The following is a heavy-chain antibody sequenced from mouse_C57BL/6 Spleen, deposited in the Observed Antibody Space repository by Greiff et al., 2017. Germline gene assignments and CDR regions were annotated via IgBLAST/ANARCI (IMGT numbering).Heavy chain of an antibody. D-gene: IGHD1-1*01. J-gene: IGHJ1*03. Sequence: VKLVESGAELARPGASVKLSCKASGYTFTSSGISWVKQRTGQGLEWIGEIYPRSGNTYYNEKFKGKATLTADKSASTAYMELHSLTSEDSAVDFCARRGITTKWYFDVWGTGTTVTGSS. CDR2: IYPRSGNT. V-gene: IGHV1-81*01. CDR1: GYTFTSSG. CDR3: ARRGITTKWYFDV.